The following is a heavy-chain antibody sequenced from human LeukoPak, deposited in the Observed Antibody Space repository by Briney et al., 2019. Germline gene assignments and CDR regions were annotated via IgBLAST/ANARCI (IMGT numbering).Heavy chain of an antibody. CDR3: ARGSVVVAAAIDY. D-gene: IGHD2-2*01. V-gene: IGHV1-18*01. CDR2: ISANNGNT. CDR1: GYSFTSYG. J-gene: IGHJ4*02. Sequence: ASVKVSCKASGYSFTSYGISWVRQAPGKGLEWMGWISANNGNTNYAQKFQGRVTMTTDTSTNTAYMELRSLRSDDTAVYYCARGSVVVAAAIDYWGQGTLVPVSS.